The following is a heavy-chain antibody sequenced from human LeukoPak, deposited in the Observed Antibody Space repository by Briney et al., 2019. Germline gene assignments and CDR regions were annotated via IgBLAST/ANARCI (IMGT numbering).Heavy chain of an antibody. J-gene: IGHJ5*02. V-gene: IGHV1-24*01. CDR1: GYTLTELS. D-gene: IGHD2-2*01. CDR3: ATVPSRYCSSTSCYRFDP. CDR2: FDPEDGET. Sequence: GASVKVSCKVSGYTLTELSMHWVRQAPGKGLEWMGGFDPEDGETIYAQKFQGGVTMTEDTSTDIAYMELSSLRSEDTAVYYCATVPSRYCSSTSCYRFDPWGQGTLVTVSS.